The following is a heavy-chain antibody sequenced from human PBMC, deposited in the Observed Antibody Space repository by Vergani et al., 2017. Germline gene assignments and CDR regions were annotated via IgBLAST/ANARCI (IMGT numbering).Heavy chain of an antibody. CDR2: IYHSGST. Sequence: QVQLEESGPGLVKPSETLSLTCAVSGYSISSGYYWGWIRPPPGKGLKLIGSIYHSGSTYYNPSLKSRVTISVDTSKNQFSLKLSSVTAADTAVYYCARLRLEDSGYDFGGMDVWGQGTTVTVSS. CDR3: ARLRLEDSGYDFGGMDV. V-gene: IGHV4-38-2*01. J-gene: IGHJ6*02. CDR1: GYSISSGYY. D-gene: IGHD5-12*01.